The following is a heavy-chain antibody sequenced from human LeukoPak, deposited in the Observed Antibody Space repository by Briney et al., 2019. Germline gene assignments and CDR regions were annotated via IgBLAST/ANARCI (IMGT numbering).Heavy chain of an antibody. J-gene: IGHJ4*02. D-gene: IGHD4-17*01. V-gene: IGHV4-39*01. CDR2: IYYSGST. CDR1: GGSISSSSYY. Sequence: SETLSLTCTVSGGSISSSSYYWGWIRQPPGKGLEWIGSIYYSGSTYYNPSLKSRLTISVDTSKNQFSLKLSSVTAADTAVYYCARQGYGANPGFWGQGTLVTVSS. CDR3: ARQGYGANPGF.